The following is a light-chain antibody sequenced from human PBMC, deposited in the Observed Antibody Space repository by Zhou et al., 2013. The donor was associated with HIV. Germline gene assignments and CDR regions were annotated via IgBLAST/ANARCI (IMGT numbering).Light chain of an antibody. CDR2: GAS. J-gene: IGKJ2*01. CDR1: QSVGNN. Sequence: DIVMTQSPATLSVSPGERATLSCRASQSVGNNLAWYQQKVGQAPRLLIYGASTRATGIPARFSGSGSGTEFTLTISSLQSEDFAVYYCQQYNNWPATFGQGTKLEIK. V-gene: IGKV3-15*01. CDR3: QQYNNWPAT.